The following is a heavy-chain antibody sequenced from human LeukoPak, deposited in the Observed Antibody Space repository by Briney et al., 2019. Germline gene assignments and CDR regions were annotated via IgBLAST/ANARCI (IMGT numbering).Heavy chain of an antibody. Sequence: PSETLSLTCTVSGGSISSYYWSWIRQPPGKGLEWIGYIYYSGSTNYNPSLKSRVTISVDTSKNQFSLKRSSVTAADTAVYYCARDTQLGSFDYWGQGSLVTVSS. V-gene: IGHV4-59*01. CDR3: ARDTQLGSFDY. J-gene: IGHJ4*02. CDR2: IYYSGST. CDR1: GGSISSYY. D-gene: IGHD1-1*01.